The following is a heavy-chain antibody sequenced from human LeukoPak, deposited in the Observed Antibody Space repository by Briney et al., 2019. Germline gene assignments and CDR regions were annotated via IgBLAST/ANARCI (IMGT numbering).Heavy chain of an antibody. CDR3: ARGRVGYDFWSGYRTVGFDP. Sequence: PSETLSLTCAVYGVSFSGYYWSWIRQPPGKGLEWIGEINHSGSTNYNPSLKSRVTISVDTSKNQFSLKLSSVTAADTAVYYCARGRVGYDFWSGYRTVGFDPWGQGTLVTVSS. J-gene: IGHJ5*02. CDR1: GVSFSGYY. D-gene: IGHD3-3*01. CDR2: INHSGST. V-gene: IGHV4-34*01.